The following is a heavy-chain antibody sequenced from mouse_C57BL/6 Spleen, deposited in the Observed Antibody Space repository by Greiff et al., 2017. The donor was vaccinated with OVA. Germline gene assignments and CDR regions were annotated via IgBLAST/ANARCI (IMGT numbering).Heavy chain of an antibody. D-gene: IGHD3-2*02. CDR3: AKTAQASGAMDY. V-gene: IGHV1-55*01. CDR1: GYTFTSYW. CDR2: IYPGSGST. J-gene: IGHJ4*01. Sequence: VQLQQPGAELVKPGASVKMSCKASGYTFTSYWITWVKQRPGQGLEWIGDIYPGSGSTNYNEKFKSKAPLTVDTSSSTAYMQLSSLTSEDSAVYYCAKTAQASGAMDYWGQGTSVTVSS.